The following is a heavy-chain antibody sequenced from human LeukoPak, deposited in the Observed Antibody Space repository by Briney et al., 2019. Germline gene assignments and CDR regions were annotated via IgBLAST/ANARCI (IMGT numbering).Heavy chain of an antibody. CDR3: AKDAMVRAVVGFPHAGDYFDY. CDR2: ISWNSGSI. D-gene: IGHD3-10*01. Sequence: GRSLRLSCAASGFTFDDYAMHWVRQAPGKGLEWVSGISWNSGSIGYADSVKGRFTISRDNAKNSLYPQMNSLRAEDTALYYCAKDAMVRAVVGFPHAGDYFDYWGQGTLVTVSS. V-gene: IGHV3-9*01. CDR1: GFTFDDYA. J-gene: IGHJ4*02.